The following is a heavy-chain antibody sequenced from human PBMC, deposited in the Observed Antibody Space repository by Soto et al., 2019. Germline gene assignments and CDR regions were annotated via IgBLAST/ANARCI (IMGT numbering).Heavy chain of an antibody. J-gene: IGHJ4*02. D-gene: IGHD2-2*03. CDR3: AAGLDHNKVGY. CDR1: GVSISTYY. V-gene: IGHV4-59*01. Sequence: SETLSLTCTVSGVSISTYYWSWIRQPPGKGLEWIGYIYYSGRTKYNPSLKSRVTISVDTSKNQFSLELTSVTAADTAMYFCAAGLDHNKVGYWGQGTLVTVSS. CDR2: IYYSGRT.